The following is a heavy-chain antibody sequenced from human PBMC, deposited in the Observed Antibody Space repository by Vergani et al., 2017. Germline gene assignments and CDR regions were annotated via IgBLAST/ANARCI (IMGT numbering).Heavy chain of an antibody. CDR2: ISGSGGST. CDR3: ARVGKFGSYSSSWAYYYGMDV. V-gene: IGHV3-23*01. CDR1: GFTFSSYA. J-gene: IGHJ6*02. Sequence: EVQLLESGGGLVQPGGSLRLSCAASGFTFSSYAMSWVRQAPGKGLEWVSAISGSGGSTYYADSVKGRFTISRDNSKNTLYLQMNSLRAEDTAVYYCARVGKFGSYSSSWAYYYGMDVWGQGTTVTVSS. D-gene: IGHD6-13*01.